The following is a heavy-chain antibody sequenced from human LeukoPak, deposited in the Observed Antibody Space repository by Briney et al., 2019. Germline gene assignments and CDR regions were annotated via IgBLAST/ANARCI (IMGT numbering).Heavy chain of an antibody. Sequence: GASVKVSCKASGYTFTSYGISWVRQAPGQRLEWMGWINAGNGNTKYSQKFQGRVTITRDTSASTAYMELSSLRSEDTAVYYCARDWGTMVRGASRWWFDPCGQGTLVTVSS. CDR1: GYTFTSYG. CDR3: ARDWGTMVRGASRWWFDP. CDR2: INAGNGNT. V-gene: IGHV1-3*01. J-gene: IGHJ5*02. D-gene: IGHD3-10*01.